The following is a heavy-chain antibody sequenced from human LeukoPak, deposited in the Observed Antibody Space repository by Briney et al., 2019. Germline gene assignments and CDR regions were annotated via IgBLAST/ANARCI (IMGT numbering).Heavy chain of an antibody. J-gene: IGHJ3*02. CDR1: GGSISSSNW. Sequence: TSETPSLTCAVSGGSISSSNWWSWVRQPPGKGLEWIGEIYHSGSTNYNPSLKSRVTISVDKSKNQFSLKLSSVTAADTAVYYFARAYCGGDCYSWEWGRDAFDIWGQGTMVTGSS. V-gene: IGHV4-4*02. CDR3: ARAYCGGDCYSWEWGRDAFDI. D-gene: IGHD2-21*02. CDR2: IYHSGST.